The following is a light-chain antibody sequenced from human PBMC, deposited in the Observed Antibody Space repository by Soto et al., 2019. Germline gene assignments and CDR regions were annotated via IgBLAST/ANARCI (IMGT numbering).Light chain of an antibody. Sequence: DIQLTQSPSFLSASVGDRITITCRASQGISSYLAWYQQKPGKALKLLIYAASTLQSGVPSRFSGSGSGTEFTLTISSLQPEDFATYYCQQLNSYPRTFGQGTNVEIK. CDR3: QQLNSYPRT. CDR2: AAS. CDR1: QGISSY. V-gene: IGKV1-9*01. J-gene: IGKJ1*01.